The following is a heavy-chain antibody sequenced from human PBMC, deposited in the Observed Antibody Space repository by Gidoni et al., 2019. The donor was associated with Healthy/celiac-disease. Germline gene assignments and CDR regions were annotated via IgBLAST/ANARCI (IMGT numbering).Heavy chain of an antibody. D-gene: IGHD3-3*01. CDR2: ISWNSGSI. CDR3: AKDINDFWSGYDY. V-gene: IGHV3-9*01. Sequence: VPLVESGGGLVQPGRSLRLSCTASGFPLDDYAMHWVRQAPGKGLEWVSGISWNSGSIGYADSVKGRFTISRDNAKNTLYLQMDSLRAEDTALYYCAKDINDFWSGYDYWGQGTLVTVSS. J-gene: IGHJ4*02. CDR1: GFPLDDYA.